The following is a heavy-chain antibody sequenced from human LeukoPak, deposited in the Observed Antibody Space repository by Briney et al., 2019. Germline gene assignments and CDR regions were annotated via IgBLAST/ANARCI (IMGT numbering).Heavy chain of an antibody. D-gene: IGHD6-19*01. V-gene: IGHV3-21*01. CDR1: GFTFSNAW. CDR3: ARGYSSGWSAFDY. J-gene: IGHJ4*02. CDR2: ISSTSSYI. Sequence: GGSLRLSCAASGFTFSNAWMHWVRQAPGRGLEWVSSISSTSSYIYYADSVKGRFTISGDNADNSLYLQMNSLRAEDTAVYYCARGYSSGWSAFDYWGQGTLVTVSS.